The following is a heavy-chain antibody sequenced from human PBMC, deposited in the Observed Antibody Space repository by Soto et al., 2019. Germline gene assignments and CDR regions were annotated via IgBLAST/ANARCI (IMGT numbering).Heavy chain of an antibody. Sequence: QITLKESGPTLVKPTQTLTLTCTFSGFSLSSTRMAVGWIRQPPGKALEWRALIYWDDDKRYSPFLKSRLTITKDTSKNQGVLTMSNMDPVDTARYYCAHIVVAGLGYYFDYWGQGTLVTVSS. D-gene: IGHD6-19*01. CDR3: AHIVVAGLGYYFDY. V-gene: IGHV2-5*02. CDR1: GFSLSSTRMA. J-gene: IGHJ4*02. CDR2: IYWDDDK.